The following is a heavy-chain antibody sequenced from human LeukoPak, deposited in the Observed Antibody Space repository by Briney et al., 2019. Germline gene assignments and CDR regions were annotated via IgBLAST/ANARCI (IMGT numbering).Heavy chain of an antibody. V-gene: IGHV3-30*02. CDR2: IRYDGSNK. Sequence: GGSLRLSCAASGFTFSSYGMHWVRQAPGKGLEWVAFIRYDGSNKYYADSVKGRFTISRDNAKNSLYLQMNSLRAEDTAVYYCARDKIVGATHFDYWGQGTLVTVSS. D-gene: IGHD1-26*01. CDR3: ARDKIVGATHFDY. CDR1: GFTFSSYG. J-gene: IGHJ4*02.